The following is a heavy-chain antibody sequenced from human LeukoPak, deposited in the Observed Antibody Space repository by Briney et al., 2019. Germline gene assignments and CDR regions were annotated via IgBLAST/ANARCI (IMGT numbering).Heavy chain of an antibody. D-gene: IGHD1-26*01. CDR3: ARDGGSRVGATSDY. V-gene: IGHV1-2*02. J-gene: IGHJ4*02. Sequence: ASVKVSCKASGYTFTGYYMHWVRQAPGQGLELMGWINPNSGGTNYAQKFQGRVTMTRDTSISTAYMELSRLRSDDTAVYYCARDGGSRVGATSDYWGQGTLVTVSS. CDR2: INPNSGGT. CDR1: GYTFTGYY.